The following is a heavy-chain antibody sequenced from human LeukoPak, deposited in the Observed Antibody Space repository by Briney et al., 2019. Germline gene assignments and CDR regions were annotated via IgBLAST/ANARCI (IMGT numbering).Heavy chain of an antibody. CDR3: ARGTPITRDFDS. J-gene: IGHJ4*02. V-gene: IGHV3-48*03. CDR1: GFTFSSYE. D-gene: IGHD5-24*01. CDR2: ISSSGSTI. Sequence: GGSLRLSCAASGFTFSSYEMNWVRQAPGKGREWGSYISSSGSTIYYADSVKGRFTISRDNAKNSLYLQMNSLRAEDTAVYYCARGTPITRDFDSWGQGTLVTVSS.